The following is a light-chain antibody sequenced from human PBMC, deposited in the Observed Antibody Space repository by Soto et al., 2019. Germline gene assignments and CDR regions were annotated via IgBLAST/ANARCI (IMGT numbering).Light chain of an antibody. V-gene: IGLV2-23*02. CDR2: EVI. CDR1: SSDVGSYNL. J-gene: IGLJ2*01. Sequence: QSVLTQPASVSGSPGQSITISCTGTSSDVGSYNLVSWYQQQAGKAPKLVIYEVIKRPSGVSNRFSGSKSGNTASLTISGLQAEDEAEYYCCSYAGTNNVLFGGGTKLTVL. CDR3: CSYAGTNNVL.